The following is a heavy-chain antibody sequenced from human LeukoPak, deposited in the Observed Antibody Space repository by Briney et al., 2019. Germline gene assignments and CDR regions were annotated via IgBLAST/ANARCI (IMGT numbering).Heavy chain of an antibody. J-gene: IGHJ3*02. CDR3: AKEQDDSSGLDAFDI. D-gene: IGHD3-22*01. V-gene: IGHV3-30*02. CDR1: GFTFSSYG. Sequence: GGSLRLSCAASGFTFSSYGMHWVRQAPGKGLEWVAFIRYDGSNKYYADSVKGRFTISRDNSKNTLYLQMNSLRAEDTAVYYCAKEQDDSSGLDAFDIWGQGTMVTVSS. CDR2: IRYDGSNK.